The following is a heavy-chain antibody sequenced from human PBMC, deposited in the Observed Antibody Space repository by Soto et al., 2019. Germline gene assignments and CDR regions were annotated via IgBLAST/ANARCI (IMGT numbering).Heavy chain of an antibody. Sequence: QVQLVQSGAEEKKPGASVKVSCKASGYTFTSYAMHWVRQAPGQRLEWMGWINAGNGNTKYAQKFQGRVTITRDTSATTAYMELSSLRSEDTAVYYCARISGYCMIDDYWGQGPLVNVSS. D-gene: IGHD3-22*01. J-gene: IGHJ4*02. CDR2: INAGNGNT. CDR3: ARISGYCMIDDY. V-gene: IGHV1-3*05. CDR1: GYTFTSYA.